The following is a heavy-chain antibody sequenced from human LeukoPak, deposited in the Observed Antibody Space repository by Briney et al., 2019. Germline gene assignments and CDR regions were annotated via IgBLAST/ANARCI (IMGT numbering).Heavy chain of an antibody. CDR1: GFTFSNAW. CDR2: IKRKTDGGTT. CDR3: TTWLDCSSTSCYVNFDF. Sequence: GGSLRLSCAASGFTFSNAWMNWVRQAPGKGLEWVGRIKRKTDGGTTDYAAPVKGRFTISRDDSKNTLYLQMNSLEIEDTAVYYCTTWLDCSSTSCYVNFDFGDQGTVVTVSS. V-gene: IGHV3-15*01. D-gene: IGHD2-2*01. J-gene: IGHJ4*02.